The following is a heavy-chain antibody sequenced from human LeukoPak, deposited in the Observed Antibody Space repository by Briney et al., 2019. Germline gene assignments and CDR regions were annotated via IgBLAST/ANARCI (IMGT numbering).Heavy chain of an antibody. J-gene: IGHJ4*02. D-gene: IGHD5-12*01. CDR1: GGSISNSPYY. CDR2: VYYTGST. Sequence: SETLSLTCIASGGSISNSPYYWAWIRQPPGKGLEWVASVYYTGSTFYNPSPRSRVTISVDTSKNQFSLKLSSVTAADTAVYYCARGGYDKSVDYFDYWGQGTLVTVSS. V-gene: IGHV4-39*07. CDR3: ARGGYDKSVDYFDY.